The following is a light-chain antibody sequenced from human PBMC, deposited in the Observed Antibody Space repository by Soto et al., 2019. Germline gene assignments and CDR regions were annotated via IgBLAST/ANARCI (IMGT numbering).Light chain of an antibody. CDR1: RFVSNYY. CDR2: AAS. Sequence: DIVLTQSPGNLSLSPGDRATLSCRTSRFVSNYYVAWYQQRPGQAPRLLIYAASSRATDIPDRFSGSGSGTAFTLTISRLEPEDFAVYYCQHYADSPPVFTFGPGTKVEI. J-gene: IGKJ3*01. V-gene: IGKV3-20*01. CDR3: QHYADSPPVFT.